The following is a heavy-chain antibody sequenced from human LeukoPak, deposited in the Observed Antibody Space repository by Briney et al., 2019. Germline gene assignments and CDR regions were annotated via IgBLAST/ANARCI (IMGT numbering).Heavy chain of an antibody. Sequence: PSETLSLTCTVSGGSFTTYYWSWIRQPPGKRLEWIGHIHYSGSTNYNPSLKSRVTISLDTSKNQFSLKLSSVTAADTAIYYCATTAGTTRLFQHWGLGTLVTVSS. CDR3: ATTAGTTRLFQH. CDR2: IHYSGST. D-gene: IGHD4-11*01. J-gene: IGHJ1*01. V-gene: IGHV4-59*01. CDR1: GGSFTTYY.